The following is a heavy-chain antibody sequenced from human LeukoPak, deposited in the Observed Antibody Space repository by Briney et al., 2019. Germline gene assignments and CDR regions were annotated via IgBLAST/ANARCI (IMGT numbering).Heavy chain of an antibody. CDR2: IFPDGQT. Sequence: GGSLRLSCALSGLTVNDNYMSWVRQAPEKGLEWVSLIFPDGQTYYADFVQGRFSISRDMSRNILFLDMSSLRAEDTAVFFCARANPVYGDFDYWGQGTLVTVSS. J-gene: IGHJ4*02. V-gene: IGHV3-53*01. CDR1: GLTVNDNY. CDR3: ARANPVYGDFDY. D-gene: IGHD4-17*01.